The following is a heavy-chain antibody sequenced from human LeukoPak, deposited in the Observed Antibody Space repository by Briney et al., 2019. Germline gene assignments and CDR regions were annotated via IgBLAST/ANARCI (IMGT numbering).Heavy chain of an antibody. CDR2: ISYDGSNK. Sequence: GGSLRLSCAASGFTFSSYAMHWVRQAPGKGLEWVAVISYDGSNKYYADSVKGRFTISRDNSKNTLYLQMNSLRAGDTAVYYCAKFEDYSNSFDYWGQGTLVTVSS. J-gene: IGHJ4*02. V-gene: IGHV3-30-3*02. CDR1: GFTFSSYA. D-gene: IGHD4-11*01. CDR3: AKFEDYSNSFDY.